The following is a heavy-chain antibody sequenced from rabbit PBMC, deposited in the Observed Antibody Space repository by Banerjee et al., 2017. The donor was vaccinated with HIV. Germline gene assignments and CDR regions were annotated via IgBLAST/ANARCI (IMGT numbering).Heavy chain of an antibody. J-gene: IGHJ6*01. CDR1: GVSLNDKDV. V-gene: IGHV1S45*01. D-gene: IGHD8-1*01. CDR3: ARRINDAGSGYGL. CDR2: INAVTGRA. Sequence: EQLEESGGGLVKPEGSLTLTCKASGVSLNDKDVMCWVRQAPGKGLEWIACINAVTGRAVYASWAKGRSTFSKTSSTTVTLQMTGLTAADTATYFCARRINDAGSGYGLWGPGTLVTVS.